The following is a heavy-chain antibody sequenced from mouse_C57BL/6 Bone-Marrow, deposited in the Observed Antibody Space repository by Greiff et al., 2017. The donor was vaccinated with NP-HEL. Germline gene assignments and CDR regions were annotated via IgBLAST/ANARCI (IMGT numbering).Heavy chain of an antibody. CDR1: GYTFTDYY. CDR3: ARRSSYGSSPGWFAY. D-gene: IGHD1-1*01. J-gene: IGHJ3*01. Sequence: VQLQQSGPELVKPGASVKISCKASGYTFTDYYMNWVKQSHGQSLEWIGDINPNNGGTSYNQKFKGKATLTVDKSSSTAYMELRSLTSEDSAVDYCARRSSYGSSPGWFAYWGQGTLVTVSA. CDR2: INPNNGGT. V-gene: IGHV1-26*01.